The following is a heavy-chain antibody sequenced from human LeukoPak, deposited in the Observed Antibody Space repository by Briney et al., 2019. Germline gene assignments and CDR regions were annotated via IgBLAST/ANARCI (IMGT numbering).Heavy chain of an antibody. CDR3: ARGPMITFGGVIVTRFDY. D-gene: IGHD3-16*02. CDR2: INPNSGGT. Sequence: VKVSCKASGYTFTGYYMHWVRQAPGQGLEWMGWINPNSGGTNYAQKFQGRVTMTRDTSISTAYMELSRLRSDDTAVYYCARGPMITFGGVIVTRFDYWGQGTLVTVSS. J-gene: IGHJ4*02. V-gene: IGHV1-2*02. CDR1: GYTFTGYY.